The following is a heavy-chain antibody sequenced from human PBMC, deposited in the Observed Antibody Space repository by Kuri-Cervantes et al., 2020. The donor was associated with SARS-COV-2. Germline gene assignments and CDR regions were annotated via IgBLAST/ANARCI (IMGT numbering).Heavy chain of an antibody. CDR2: IRYDGSNK. D-gene: IGHD3-10*01. Sequence: GESLKISCAASGFTFSNAWMSWVRQAPGKGLEWAAFIRYDGSNKYYADSVKGRFTISRDNSKNTLYLQMNSLRAEDTAVYYCARERTGDAFDIWGQGTMVTVSS. CDR1: GFTFSNAW. CDR3: ARERTGDAFDI. J-gene: IGHJ3*02. V-gene: IGHV3-30*02.